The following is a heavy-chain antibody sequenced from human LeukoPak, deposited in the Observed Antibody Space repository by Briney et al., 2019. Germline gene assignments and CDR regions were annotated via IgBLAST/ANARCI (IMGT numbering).Heavy chain of an antibody. D-gene: IGHD2-8*01. J-gene: IGHJ5*02. Sequence: SETLSLTCAVYGGSFSGYYWSWIRQPPGKGLEWIGEINHSGSTNYNPSLKSRVTISVDTSKNQFSLKLSSVTAADTAVYYCAGTPRGYCTNGVCPRHWFDPWGQGTLVTVSS. CDR3: AGTPRGYCTNGVCPRHWFDP. CDR1: GGSFSGYY. V-gene: IGHV4-34*01. CDR2: INHSGST.